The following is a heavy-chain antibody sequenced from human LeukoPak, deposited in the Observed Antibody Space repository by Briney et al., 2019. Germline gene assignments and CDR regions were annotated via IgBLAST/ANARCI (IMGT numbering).Heavy chain of an antibody. V-gene: IGHV1-46*01. Sequence: GASVKVSCKASGYTFTSYYMHWVRQAPGQGLEWMGIINPSGGSTSYAQKFQGRVTMTRDMSTSTVYMELSSLRSEDTAVYYCARDPEQWLVSSAFDYWGQGTLVTVSS. CDR2: INPSGGST. CDR3: ARDPEQWLVSSAFDY. J-gene: IGHJ4*02. CDR1: GYTFTSYY. D-gene: IGHD6-19*01.